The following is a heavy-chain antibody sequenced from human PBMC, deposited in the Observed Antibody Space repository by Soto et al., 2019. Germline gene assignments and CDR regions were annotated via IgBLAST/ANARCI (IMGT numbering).Heavy chain of an antibody. D-gene: IGHD3-3*01. CDR3: ARLGTYYESGSGLSGLDV. V-gene: IGHV3-53*01. Sequence: PGGSLRLSCAASGFTVSSSYMTWVRQAPGKGLEWVSGVYSGATTSYADSVKGRFTISRDNSENTVSLQMSGLRVEDTAVYYCARLGTYYESGSGLSGLDVWGQGTTVTVSS. CDR1: GFTVSSSY. CDR2: VYSGATT. J-gene: IGHJ6*02.